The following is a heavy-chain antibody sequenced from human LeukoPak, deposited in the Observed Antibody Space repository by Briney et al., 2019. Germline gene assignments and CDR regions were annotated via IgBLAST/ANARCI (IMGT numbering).Heavy chain of an antibody. V-gene: IGHV2-70*04. J-gene: IGHJ4*02. CDR1: GFSLSTSGMR. CDR3: ARIRSSGWYDY. D-gene: IGHD6-19*01. CDR2: IDWDDDK. Sequence: SGPTLVNPTQTLTLTCTFSGFSLSTSGMRVSWIRQPPGKALEWLARIDWDDDKFYSISLKTRLTISKDASKNQVVLTMTNMDPVDTATYYCARIRSSGWYDYWGQGTLVTVSP.